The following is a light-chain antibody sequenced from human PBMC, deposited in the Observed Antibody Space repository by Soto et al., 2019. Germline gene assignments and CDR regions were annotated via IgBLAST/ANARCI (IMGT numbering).Light chain of an antibody. Sequence: ELVLTQSPATLSLSPGERATLSCRASQSVSSHLAWYQQKPGQAPRLLMYDTFNRATGIPARFNGSGSGTDFTLTASSLEPQDFAVYYCQQRSNWPPGYTFGQGTKLEIK. CDR2: DTF. CDR1: QSVSSH. J-gene: IGKJ2*01. V-gene: IGKV3-11*01. CDR3: QQRSNWPPGYT.